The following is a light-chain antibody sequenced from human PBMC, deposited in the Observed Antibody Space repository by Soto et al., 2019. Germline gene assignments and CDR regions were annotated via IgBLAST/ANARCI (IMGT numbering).Light chain of an antibody. CDR2: GAS. CDR3: QQYGNSPYT. Sequence: EIVLTQSPGTLSLSPGERATLSCRASQSVSSSYLAWYRQKPDQAPRLLIYGASSRATGIPGRFSGSGSGTDFTLTIIRLEPEDFAVYYCQQYGNSPYTFGQGTKLEIQ. CDR1: QSVSSSY. J-gene: IGKJ2*01. V-gene: IGKV3-20*01.